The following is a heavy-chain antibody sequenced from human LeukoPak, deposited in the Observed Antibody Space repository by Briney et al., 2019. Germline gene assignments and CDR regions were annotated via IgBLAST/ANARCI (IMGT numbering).Heavy chain of an antibody. CDR3: ARDGGIAVAAEVYFDY. CDR2: ISSSGSTI. D-gene: IGHD6-19*01. J-gene: IGHJ4*02. V-gene: IGHV3-48*03. Sequence: GGSLRLSCAASGVTFSSYEMNWVRQAPGKGLEWVSYISSSGSTIYYADSVKGRFTISRDNAKNSLYLQMNSLRAEDTAVYYCARDGGIAVAAEVYFDYWGQGTLVTVSS. CDR1: GVTFSSYE.